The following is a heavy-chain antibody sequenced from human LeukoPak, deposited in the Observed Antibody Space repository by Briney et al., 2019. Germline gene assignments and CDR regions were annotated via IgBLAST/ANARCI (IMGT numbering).Heavy chain of an antibody. Sequence: GGSLRLSCVDSGFTFSTYSMNWVRQAPGKGLEWVSSISSSSSYIYYGDSVKGRFTISRDNSKNTLYLQMNSLRAEDTAVYYCAKVITGTARDYWGQGTLVTVSS. V-gene: IGHV3-21*04. CDR1: GFTFSTYS. CDR3: AKVITGTARDY. J-gene: IGHJ4*02. CDR2: ISSSSSYI. D-gene: IGHD1-20*01.